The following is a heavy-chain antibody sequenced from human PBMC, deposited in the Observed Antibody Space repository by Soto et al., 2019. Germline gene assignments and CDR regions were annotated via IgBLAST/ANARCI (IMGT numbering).Heavy chain of an antibody. CDR1: GFSLSDYY. V-gene: IGHV3-11*01. Sequence: GGSMRLSCAVSGFSLSDYYMSWIRQAPGKGLEWLSYVSRDGTTAYYADSVRGRFTISRDNAKNSLYLQMNSLRADDTAVYYCARGHTTVTAGYWGQGTLVTVSS. D-gene: IGHD4-17*01. CDR3: ARGHTTVTAGY. J-gene: IGHJ4*02. CDR2: VSRDGTTA.